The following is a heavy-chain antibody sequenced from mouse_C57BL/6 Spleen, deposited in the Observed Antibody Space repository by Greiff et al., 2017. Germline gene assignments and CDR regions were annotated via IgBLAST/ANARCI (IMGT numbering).Heavy chain of an antibody. Sequence: EVQRVESGPELVKPGASVKISCKASGYSFTGYYMNWVKQSPEKSLEWIGEINPSTGGTTYNQKFKAKATLTVDKSSSTAYMQLKSLTSEDSAVYYCARIDYGSFYYAMDYWGQGTSVTVSS. CDR1: GYSFTGYY. D-gene: IGHD1-1*01. CDR2: INPSTGGT. J-gene: IGHJ4*01. CDR3: ARIDYGSFYYAMDY. V-gene: IGHV1-42*01.